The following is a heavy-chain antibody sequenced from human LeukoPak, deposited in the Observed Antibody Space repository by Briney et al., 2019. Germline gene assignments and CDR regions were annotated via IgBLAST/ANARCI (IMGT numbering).Heavy chain of an antibody. V-gene: IGHV1-2*02. CDR2: INPNSGGT. CDR1: GYTFTGYY. Sequence: RSSVKVSCKASGYTFTGYYMHWVRQAPGQGLEWMGWINPNSGGTNYAQKFQGRVTMTRDTSISTAYMELSRLRSDDTAAYYCARDLYCSGGSCYGWYFDLWGRGTLVTVSS. D-gene: IGHD2-15*01. J-gene: IGHJ2*01. CDR3: ARDLYCSGGSCYGWYFDL.